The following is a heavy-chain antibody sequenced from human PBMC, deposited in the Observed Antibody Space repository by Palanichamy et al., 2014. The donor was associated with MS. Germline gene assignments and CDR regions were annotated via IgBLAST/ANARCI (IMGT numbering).Heavy chain of an antibody. V-gene: IGHV3-9*01. CDR1: GFSFGDYV. J-gene: IGHJ6*02. CDR3: AKDKGTGRDHPHYNGMDV. Sequence: VQLVEFGGGLVQPGRSLRLSCAASGFSFGDYVMHWVRQAPGEGLEWVSGISYDSGSVGYADSVKGQFTVSGDNAKNFLYLQMNGLRAEDTALYYCAKDKGTGRDHPHYNGMDVWGQGTTVTVSS. CDR2: ISYDSGSV. D-gene: IGHD2-15*01.